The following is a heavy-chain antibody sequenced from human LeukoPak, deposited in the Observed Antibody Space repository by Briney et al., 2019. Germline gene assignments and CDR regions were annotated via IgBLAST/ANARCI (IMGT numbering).Heavy chain of an antibody. J-gene: IGHJ4*02. CDR2: ISAYNGNT. CDR3: ATRVQWLAQDTRFDY. D-gene: IGHD6-19*01. Sequence: GASVKVSCKASGYTFTSYGISWVRQAPGQGLEWMGWISAYNGNTNYAQKLQGRVTMTTDTSTSTAYMELSSLRSEDTAVYYCATRVQWLAQDTRFDYWGQGTLVTVSS. V-gene: IGHV1-18*01. CDR1: GYTFTSYG.